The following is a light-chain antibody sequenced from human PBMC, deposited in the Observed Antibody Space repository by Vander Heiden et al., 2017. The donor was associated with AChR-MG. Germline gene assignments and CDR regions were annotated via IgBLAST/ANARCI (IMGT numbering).Light chain of an antibody. J-gene: IGLJ2*01. CDR3: CAYAGSSTVV. CDR2: EGS. V-gene: IGLV2-23*01. CDR1: SRDVGSYNL. Sequence: QSALTQPASVSGSPGQSINISCTGTSRDVGSYNLVSWYQQQPGKAPKLMIYEGSKRTSGVTNRFAGSKSGNTTSITISGLQAEDEAEYYCCAYAGSSTVVFGGGTKRT.